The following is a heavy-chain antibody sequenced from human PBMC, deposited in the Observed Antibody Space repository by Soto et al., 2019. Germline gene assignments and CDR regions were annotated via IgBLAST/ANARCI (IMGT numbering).Heavy chain of an antibody. D-gene: IGHD2-8*02. J-gene: IGHJ6*02. CDR1: GGSISSGDYY. CDR2: IYYSGST. Sequence: SETLSLTYTVSGGSISSGDYYWSWIRQPPGKGLEWIGYIYYSGSTYYNPSLKSRVTISVDTSKNQFSLKLSSVTAADTAVYYCARAGGGRYGDYYGMDVWGQGTTVTVSS. CDR3: ARAGGGRYGDYYGMDV. V-gene: IGHV4-30-4*01.